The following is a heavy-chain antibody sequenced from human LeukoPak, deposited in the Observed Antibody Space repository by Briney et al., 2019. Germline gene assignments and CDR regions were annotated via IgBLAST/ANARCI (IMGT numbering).Heavy chain of an antibody. Sequence: PSETLSLTCTVSGGSIRSYYWSWIRQPPGKGLEWIGYIYHSGITNSNPSLKSRVTISVDTSKNQFSLKLSSVTAADTAVYYCARDIVYDSSGYWTDWGQGTLVTVSS. J-gene: IGHJ4*02. CDR3: ARDIVYDSSGYWTD. CDR2: IYHSGIT. D-gene: IGHD3-22*01. V-gene: IGHV4-59*01. CDR1: GGSIRSYY.